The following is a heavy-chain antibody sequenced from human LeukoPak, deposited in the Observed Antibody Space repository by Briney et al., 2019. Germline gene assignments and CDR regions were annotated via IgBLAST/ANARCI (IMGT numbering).Heavy chain of an antibody. CDR3: TRDYGVLFDY. J-gene: IGHJ4*02. CDR1: GFTFSGSA. D-gene: IGHD4-17*01. V-gene: IGHV3-73*01. Sequence: GGSLRLSCAASGFTFSGSAMHWVRQASGKGLEWVGRIRSKANSYATAYAASVKGRFTISRDDSKNTAYMQINSLKTEDTAVYYCTRDYGVLFDYWGQGTLVTVSS. CDR2: IRSKANSYAT.